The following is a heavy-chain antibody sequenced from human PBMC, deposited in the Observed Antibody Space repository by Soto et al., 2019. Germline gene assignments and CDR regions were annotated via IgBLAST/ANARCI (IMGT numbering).Heavy chain of an antibody. CDR3: AKDPQYSSSLQFDY. CDR1: GFTFSSYA. Sequence: GGSLRLSCAASGFTFSSYAMSWVRQALGKGLEWVSATSGSGGSTYYADSVKGRFTISRDNSKDTLYLRMNSLRAEDTAVYYCAKDPQYSSSLQFDYWGQGTLVTVSS. D-gene: IGHD6-6*01. V-gene: IGHV3-23*01. CDR2: TSGSGGST. J-gene: IGHJ4*02.